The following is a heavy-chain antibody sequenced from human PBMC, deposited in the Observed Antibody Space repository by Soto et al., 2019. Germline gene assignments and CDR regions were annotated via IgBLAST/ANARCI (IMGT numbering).Heavy chain of an antibody. D-gene: IGHD6-6*01. J-gene: IGHJ4*02. Sequence: VQLVESGGGLVQPGRSLRLSCAASGFTFDDYAMHWVRQAPGKGLEWVSGISWNSGSIGYADSVKGRFTISRDNAKNSLYLQMNSLRAEDTALYYCAKISSSSSYFDYWGQGTLVTVSS. CDR1: GFTFDDYA. V-gene: IGHV3-9*01. CDR2: ISWNSGSI. CDR3: AKISSSSSYFDY.